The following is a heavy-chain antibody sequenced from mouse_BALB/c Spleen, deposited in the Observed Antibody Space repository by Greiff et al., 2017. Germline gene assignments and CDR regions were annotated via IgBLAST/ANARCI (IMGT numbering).Heavy chain of an antibody. CDR1: GYTFTSYV. CDR2: INPYNDGT. J-gene: IGHJ4*01. Sequence: EVQLQQSGPELVKPGASVKMSCKASGYTFTSYVMHWVKQKPGQGLEWIGYINPYNDGTKYNEKFKGKATLTSDKSSSTAYMELSSLTSEDSAVYYCARPAYYGNPNAMDYWGQGTSVTVSS. D-gene: IGHD2-10*01. V-gene: IGHV1-14*01. CDR3: ARPAYYGNPNAMDY.